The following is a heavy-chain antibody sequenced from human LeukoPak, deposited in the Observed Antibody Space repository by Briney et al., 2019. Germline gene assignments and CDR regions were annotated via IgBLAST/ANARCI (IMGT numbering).Heavy chain of an antibody. V-gene: IGHV3-23*01. CDR2: ISGSGGST. J-gene: IGHJ4*02. Sequence: PGGSLRLSCAASGFTFSSYAMSWVRQAPGKGLEWVSAISGSGGSTYYADSVKGRFTISRDNSKNTLYLQMNSLRAEDTAVYHCAKAEYYDFWSGYYTGFDYWGQGTLVTVSS. D-gene: IGHD3-3*01. CDR3: AKAEYYDFWSGYYTGFDY. CDR1: GFTFSSYA.